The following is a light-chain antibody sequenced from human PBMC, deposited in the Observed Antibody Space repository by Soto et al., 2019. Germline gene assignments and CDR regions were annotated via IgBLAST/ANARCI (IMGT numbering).Light chain of an antibody. V-gene: IGKV3-20*01. J-gene: IGKJ1*01. CDR2: GAS. Sequence: EIVLTQSPETLSLSPCERANVSCRASESVSNNYLAWYQQKPGQAPRLLIYGASNRATGIPDRLSGSGSGTDFTLTISRLEPEDFAVYYCQQYGSSGTFGQGTKVDI. CDR3: QQYGSSGT. CDR1: ESVSNNY.